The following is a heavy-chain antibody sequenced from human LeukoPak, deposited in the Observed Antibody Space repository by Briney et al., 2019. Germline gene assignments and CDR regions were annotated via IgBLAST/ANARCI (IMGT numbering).Heavy chain of an antibody. V-gene: IGHV1-18*01. D-gene: IGHD3-22*01. CDR2: ISAYNGYT. Sequence: ASVKVSCKTSGFPFISYAIIWVRQAPGQGLEWLGWISAYNGYTNYAQKLQGRVTMTTDTSTSTAYMELRSLRSDDTAVYYCARGWYDSSGYYRNSPFDYWGQGTLVTVSS. CDR1: GFPFISYA. J-gene: IGHJ4*02. CDR3: ARGWYDSSGYYRNSPFDY.